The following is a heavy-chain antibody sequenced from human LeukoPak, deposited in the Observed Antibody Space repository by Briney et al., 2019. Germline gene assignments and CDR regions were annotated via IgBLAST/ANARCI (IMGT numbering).Heavy chain of an antibody. D-gene: IGHD4-11*01. CDR1: GYTFTSYD. Sequence: ASVKVSCKASGYTFTSYDINWVRQATGQGLEWMGWMNPNSGNTGYAQKFQGRVTITRNTSISTAYMELSSLRSEDTAVYYCARDRQDSNGYYYYYMDVWGKGTTVTVSS. CDR3: ARDRQDSNGYYYYYMDV. CDR2: MNPNSGNT. J-gene: IGHJ6*03. V-gene: IGHV1-8*03.